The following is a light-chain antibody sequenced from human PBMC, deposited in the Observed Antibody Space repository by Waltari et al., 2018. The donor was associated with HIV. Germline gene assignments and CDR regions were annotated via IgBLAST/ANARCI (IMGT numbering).Light chain of an antibody. CDR3: QAWDSSSGGV. CDR1: RLESRY. J-gene: IGLJ3*02. Sequence: SYDLTQPPSVSVSPGQTASIACSGDRLESRYVCWYQQKPGQSPVLVSFQDGKRPSGIPERFSGSNSGNTATLTISGTQAMDEADYYCQAWDSSSGGVFGGGTRLTVL. V-gene: IGLV3-1*01. CDR2: QDG.